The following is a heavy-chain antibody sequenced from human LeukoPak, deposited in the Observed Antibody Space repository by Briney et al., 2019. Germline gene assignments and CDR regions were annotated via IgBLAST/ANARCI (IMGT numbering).Heavy chain of an antibody. D-gene: IGHD3-22*01. V-gene: IGHV1-18*01. CDR1: GYTFTSYG. CDR2: ISTYNGNT. Sequence: GASVKVPCKASGYTFTSYGISWVRQAPGQGLEWMGWISTYNGNTNYAQKLQGRVTMTTDTFTSTAYMELRSLRSDDTAVYYCASGSGYPYYFDSWGQGTLVTVSS. CDR3: ASGSGYPYYFDS. J-gene: IGHJ4*02.